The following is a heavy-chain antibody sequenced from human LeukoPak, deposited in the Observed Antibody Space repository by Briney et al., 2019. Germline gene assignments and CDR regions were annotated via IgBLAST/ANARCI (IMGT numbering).Heavy chain of an antibody. CDR1: GFTFSDYY. Sequence: GGSLRLSCAASGFTFSDYYMSWIRQAPGKGLEWVSYISSSGSTIYYADSVKGRFTISRDNAKNSLYLQMNSLRAEDTAVYYCARDYNYDFWGGYSSYYYYYMDVWGKGTTVTVSS. J-gene: IGHJ6*03. CDR2: ISSSGSTI. D-gene: IGHD3-3*01. CDR3: ARDYNYDFWGGYSSYYYYYMDV. V-gene: IGHV3-11*04.